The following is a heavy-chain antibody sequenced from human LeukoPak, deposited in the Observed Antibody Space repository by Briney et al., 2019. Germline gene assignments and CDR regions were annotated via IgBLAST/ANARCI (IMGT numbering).Heavy chain of an antibody. J-gene: IGHJ6*02. D-gene: IGHD6-13*01. Sequence: ASVKVSCKASGFSFIYYGIAWVRQAPGQGLEWMGWISGYNGNTNYAQKLQGRVTMTTDTSTSTAYMELRSLRSDDTAVYYCARDSSPEDYYYYYGMDVWGQGTTVTVSS. CDR3: ARDSSPEDYYYYYGMDV. V-gene: IGHV1-18*01. CDR1: GFSFIYYG. CDR2: ISGYNGNT.